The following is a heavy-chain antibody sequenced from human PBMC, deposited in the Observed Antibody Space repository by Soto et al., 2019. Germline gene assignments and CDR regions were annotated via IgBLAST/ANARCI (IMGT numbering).Heavy chain of an antibody. CDR1: GYSITTYG. D-gene: IGHD2-15*01. V-gene: IGHV1-18*01. J-gene: IGHJ3*02. CDR3: ARDRVGRATVVPDDAFDI. CDR2: ISGYNGKT. Sequence: QVQLEQSGAEVKQPGASVRVSCEVSGYSITTYGTSWVRQAPGQGLEWMGWISGYNGKTRYAQKFQGRFTMTTDASTSTAYMELKSLRFDDTAIYFCARDRVGRATVVPDDAFDIWGQGTMVTVSS.